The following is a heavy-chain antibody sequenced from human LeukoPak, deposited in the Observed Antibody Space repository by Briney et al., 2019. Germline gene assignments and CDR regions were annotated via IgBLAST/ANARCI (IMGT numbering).Heavy chain of an antibody. V-gene: IGHV1-18*01. CDR2: ISVHDGHT. J-gene: IGHJ4*02. Sequence: ASVKVSCKTSGYTFVNYGITWERQAPGQGLEWMGWISVHDGHTNYAEKFQDRVTMTADTSTNTAYMELTSLRSGDTAVYHCARYGCNSLACYEDYWGQGTLVTVSS. CDR3: ARYGCNSLACYEDY. CDR1: GYTFVNYG. D-gene: IGHD2-15*01.